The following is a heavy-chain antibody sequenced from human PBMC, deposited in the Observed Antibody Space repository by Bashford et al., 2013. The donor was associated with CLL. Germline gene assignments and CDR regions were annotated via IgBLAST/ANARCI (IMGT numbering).Heavy chain of an antibody. V-gene: IGHV1-69*06. D-gene: IGHD5-12*01. J-gene: IGHJ6*02. CDR2: FIPIFSTA. CDR1: GGTFSNYA. Sequence: SVKVSCKASGGTFSNYAISWVRQAPGQGLEWMGGFIPIFSTANYAQKFQGRVTITAEKSTTTAYMELSSLRSEDTAVYYCARTSGTYYYYYYAMDVWGQGTTVTVSS. CDR3: ARTSGTYYYYYYAMDV.